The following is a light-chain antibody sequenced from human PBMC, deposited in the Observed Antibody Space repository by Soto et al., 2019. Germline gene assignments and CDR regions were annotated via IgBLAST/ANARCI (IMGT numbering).Light chain of an antibody. CDR3: SSYTGTNTHFV. V-gene: IGLV2-11*01. Sequence: QSVLTQPRSVSGSPGQSVTISCTGTSSDVGGYNYVSWYQQHPGKAPKLMIYDVSKRPSGVPDRFSGSKSGNTASLTISGLPLEDGADYSCSSYTGTNTHFVFATGTKLTVL. J-gene: IGLJ1*01. CDR2: DVS. CDR1: SSDVGGYNY.